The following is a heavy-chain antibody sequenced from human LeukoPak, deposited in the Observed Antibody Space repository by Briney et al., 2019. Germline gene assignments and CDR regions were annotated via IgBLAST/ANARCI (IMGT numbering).Heavy chain of an antibody. J-gene: IGHJ6*02. Sequence: GGSLRLSCAASGFTFDDYAMHWVRQAPGKGPEWVSGISWNSGSIGYADSVKGRFTISRDNAKNSLYLQMNSLRAEDTAVYYCAMIAARNYYYGMDVWGQGTTVTVSS. CDR2: ISWNSGSI. D-gene: IGHD6-6*01. CDR1: GFTFDDYA. V-gene: IGHV3-9*01. CDR3: AMIAARNYYYGMDV.